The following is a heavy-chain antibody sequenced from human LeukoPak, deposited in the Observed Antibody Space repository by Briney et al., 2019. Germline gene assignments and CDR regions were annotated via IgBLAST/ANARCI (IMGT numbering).Heavy chain of an antibody. CDR1: GGSISSYY. Sequence: SETLSLTCTVSGGSISSYYWSWIRQPPGKGLEWIGYIYYSGSTNYNPSLKSRVTISVDTSKNQFSLKLSSVTAADTAVYYCARVIRTAGYSNQYYYYYMDVWGKGTTVTVSS. D-gene: IGHD5-12*01. CDR2: IYYSGST. CDR3: ARVIRTAGYSNQYYYYYMDV. V-gene: IGHV4-59*01. J-gene: IGHJ6*03.